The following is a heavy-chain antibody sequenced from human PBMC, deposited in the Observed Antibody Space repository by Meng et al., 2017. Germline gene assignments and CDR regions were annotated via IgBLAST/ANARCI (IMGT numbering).Heavy chain of an antibody. J-gene: IGHJ4*02. CDR1: GFTVSSYS. Sequence: VQRVGRGVVVPTPRRSLSCSFAASGFTVSSYSRSWVRQAPGKGLEWVAVISYDGSNKYYADSVKGRFTIARDNSKNTLYLQMNSLGAEDTAVYYCAREGGEVRGVSLDYWGQGTLVTVSS. CDR3: AREGGEVRGVSLDY. D-gene: IGHD3-10*01. V-gene: IGHV3-30*01. CDR2: ISYDGSNK.